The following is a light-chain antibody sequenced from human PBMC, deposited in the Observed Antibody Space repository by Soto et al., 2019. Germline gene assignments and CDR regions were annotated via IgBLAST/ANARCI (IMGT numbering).Light chain of an antibody. CDR1: QSVSSN. CDR2: GAS. CDR3: QQYNNWPPWT. J-gene: IGKJ1*01. Sequence: VITHSPATLSVTPGERATLSCRASQSVSSNLAWYQQKPGQAPRLLIYGASTRATGIPARFSGSGSGTELTLTISSLQSEDFAVYYCQQYNNWPPWTFGQGTKVDIK. V-gene: IGKV3-15*01.